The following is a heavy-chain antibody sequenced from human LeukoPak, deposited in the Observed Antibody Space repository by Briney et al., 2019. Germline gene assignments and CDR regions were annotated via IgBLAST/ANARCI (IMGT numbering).Heavy chain of an antibody. CDR1: GFTFSSYA. CDR2: ISYDGSNK. CDR3: ARGTTGVY. V-gene: IGHV3-30*04. Sequence: RGSLRLSCAASGFTFSSYAMHWVRQAPGKGLEWVAVISYDGSNKYYADSVKGRFTISRDNSKNTPYLQMNSLRAEDTAVYYCARGTTGVYWGQGTLVTVSS. D-gene: IGHD2/OR15-2a*01. J-gene: IGHJ4*02.